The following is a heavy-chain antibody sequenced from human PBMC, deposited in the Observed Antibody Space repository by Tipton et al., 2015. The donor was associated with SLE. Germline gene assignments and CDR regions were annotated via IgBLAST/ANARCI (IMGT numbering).Heavy chain of an antibody. J-gene: IGHJ4*02. CDR3: ARRDFWGNFFDY. Sequence: TLSLTCSVSGDSISGGNYYWGWIRQPPGRGLEWIGSLSSGGSPYYSPSFKSRLTILVDTTKNNFSLRLTSVTAADTAVYYCARRDFWGNFFDYWGQGTLVAVSS. CDR1: GDSISGGNYY. CDR2: LSSGGSP. D-gene: IGHD3-3*01. V-gene: IGHV4-39*07.